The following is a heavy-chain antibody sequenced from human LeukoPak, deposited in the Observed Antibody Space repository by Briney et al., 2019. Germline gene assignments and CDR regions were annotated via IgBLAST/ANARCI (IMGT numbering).Heavy chain of an antibody. J-gene: IGHJ5*02. CDR1: GFTFSSYG. D-gene: IGHD3-3*01. CDR2: IWYDGSNK. Sequence: GGSLRLSCAASGFTFSSYGMHWVRQAPGKGLEWVAVIWYDGSNKYYADSVKGRFTISRDNSKNTLYLQMNSLRAEDTAVYYCARVVRAITIFGVATQFDPWGLGTLVTVSS. CDR3: ARVVRAITIFGVATQFDP. V-gene: IGHV3-33*01.